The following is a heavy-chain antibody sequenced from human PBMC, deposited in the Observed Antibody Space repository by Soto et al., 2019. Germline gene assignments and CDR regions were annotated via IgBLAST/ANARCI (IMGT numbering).Heavy chain of an antibody. CDR2: ISSGGGNT. CDR1: GFTFSSYA. Sequence: GGSLRLSCAASGFTFSSYAMSWVRQAPGKGLEWVSSISSGGGNTYYADSVKGRFTISRDNSKNTLYLQMNGLRAEDTAVYYCAKDLDNIAARPDFDYWGQGTLVTVSS. CDR3: AKDLDNIAARPDFDY. V-gene: IGHV3-23*01. D-gene: IGHD6-6*01. J-gene: IGHJ4*02.